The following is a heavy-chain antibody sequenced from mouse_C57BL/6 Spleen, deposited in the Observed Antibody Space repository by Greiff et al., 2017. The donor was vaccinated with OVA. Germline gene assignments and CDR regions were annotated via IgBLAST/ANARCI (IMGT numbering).Heavy chain of an antibody. J-gene: IGHJ2*01. Sequence: QVQLQQSGAELVKPGASVKISCKASGYAFTSSWINWVKQRPGQGLEWIGVIYPGGGDTNYNGKFKGKATLTADKSSSTAYMQLSSLTSEDSAVYYCARAGYYGTEYYFDDWGKGTTVTVSS. CDR3: ARAGYYGTEYYFDD. D-gene: IGHD1-1*01. V-gene: IGHV1-82*01. CDR1: GYAFTSSW. CDR2: IYPGGGDT.